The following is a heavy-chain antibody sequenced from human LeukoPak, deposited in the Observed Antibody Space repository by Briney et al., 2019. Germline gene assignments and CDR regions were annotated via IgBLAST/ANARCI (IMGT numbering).Heavy chain of an antibody. CDR1: GYTFTSCD. CDR3: TRGSSGRRDN. CDR2: MNPNSGNT. D-gene: IGHD6-19*01. V-gene: IGHV1-8*01. Sequence: ASVTVSCKASGYTFTSCDVNWVRQATGQGLEWMGWMNPNSGNTGYGQSFQGRITMTRDISIGTAYMELSNLTSEDTAIYYCTRGSSGRRDNWGQGTLVTVSA. J-gene: IGHJ4*02.